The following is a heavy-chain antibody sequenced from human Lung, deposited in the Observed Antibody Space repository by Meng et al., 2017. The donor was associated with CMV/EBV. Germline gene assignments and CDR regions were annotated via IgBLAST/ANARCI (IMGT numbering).Heavy chain of an antibody. CDR1: GDSMNNYY. CDR2: MYYSGST. Sequence: ESLKISCTVSGDSMNNYYWNWIRQPPGKGLEWIGYMYYSGSTNYNPSLKSRVTISVDTSKNQFSLILSSVTAADTAVYYCARGGRGAAAGPDYWGQGTLVTVSS. D-gene: IGHD6-13*01. J-gene: IGHJ4*02. CDR3: ARGGRGAAAGPDY. V-gene: IGHV4-59*01.